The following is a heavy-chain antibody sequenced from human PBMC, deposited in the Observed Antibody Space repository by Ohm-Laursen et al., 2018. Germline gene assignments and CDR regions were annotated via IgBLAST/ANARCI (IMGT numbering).Heavy chain of an antibody. D-gene: IGHD3-22*01. CDR3: ARGYYDSRGSAFEI. J-gene: IGHJ3*02. CDR2: LNPTRGGTRT. V-gene: IGHV1-46*01. Sequence: ESSVKVSCKASGYTFTNYYMHWVRQAPGQGFEWMGILNPTRGGTRTSLSQRFQDRVTMTRDTSASTAYMELSSLRSEDTAVYYCARGYYDSRGSAFEIWGQGTMVTVSS. CDR1: GYTFTNYY.